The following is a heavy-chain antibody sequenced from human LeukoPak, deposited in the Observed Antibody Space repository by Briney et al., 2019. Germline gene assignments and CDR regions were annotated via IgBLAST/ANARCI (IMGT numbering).Heavy chain of an antibody. J-gene: IGHJ5*02. Sequence: SETLCLTCTVSGGSISSYYWSWIRQPPGKGLEWIGYIYYSGSTNYNPSLKSRVTISVDTSKNQFSLKLSSVTAADTAVYYCARVGRDYGGNSGWFDPWGQGTLVTVSS. V-gene: IGHV4-59*01. CDR3: ARVGRDYGGNSGWFDP. CDR1: GGSISSYY. D-gene: IGHD4-23*01. CDR2: IYYSGST.